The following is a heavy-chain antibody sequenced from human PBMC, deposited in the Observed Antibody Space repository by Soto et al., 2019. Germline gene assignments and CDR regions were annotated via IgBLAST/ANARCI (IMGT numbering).Heavy chain of an antibody. D-gene: IGHD2-2*01. CDR1: GFTFSSYA. V-gene: IGHV3-23*01. Sequence: EVQLLESGGGLVQPGGSLRLSCAASGFTFSSYAMSWVRQAPGKGLEWVSAISGSGGSTYYADSVKGRFTISRDNSKNTRYLQMNSLRAEDTAVYYCAKDLWDIVVVQAAIQHWGQGTLVTVSS. CDR2: ISGSGGST. CDR3: AKDLWDIVVVQAAIQH. J-gene: IGHJ1*01.